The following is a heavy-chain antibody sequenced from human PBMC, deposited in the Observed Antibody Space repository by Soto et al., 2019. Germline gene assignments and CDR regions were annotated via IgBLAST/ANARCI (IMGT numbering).Heavy chain of an antibody. Sequence: EVQLLESGGGLVKPGGSLRLSCAASGFNFTNAWMNWVRQTPGKGLEWVGRIKSKSDGATTDDAAPVKSRFTISRDDSRNTRYLQMNSLKTEDIAVDYCTTTPGHVGSSLFEWYSFKIWGQGTKVNVSS. V-gene: IGHV3-15*07. CDR3: TTTPGHVGSSLFEWYSFKI. D-gene: IGHD6-13*01. CDR1: GFNFTNAW. J-gene: IGHJ3*02. CDR2: IKSKSDGATT.